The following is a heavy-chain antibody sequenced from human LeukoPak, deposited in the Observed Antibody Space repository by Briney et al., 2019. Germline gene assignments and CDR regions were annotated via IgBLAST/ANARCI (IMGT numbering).Heavy chain of an antibody. V-gene: IGHV3-7*01. CDR3: ARESSGRNRFPNYYYYMDV. J-gene: IGHJ6*03. CDR1: VFTFNYYW. Sequence: GGSLRLACAASVFTFNYYWMSWVRQAPAKGLEWVASINEDGSENYSVDSVKGRFTISRDNAKNSLYLQMNSLRDEDTAVYYCARESSGRNRFPNYYYYMDVWGKGTTVTISS. D-gene: IGHD6-19*01. CDR2: INEDGSEN.